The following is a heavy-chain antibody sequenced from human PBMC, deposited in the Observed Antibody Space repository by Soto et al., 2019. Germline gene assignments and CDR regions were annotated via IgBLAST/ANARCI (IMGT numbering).Heavy chain of an antibody. D-gene: IGHD6-19*01. CDR1: GFTFSTYS. J-gene: IGHJ4*02. CDR2: ISSSSTI. V-gene: IGHV3-48*01. CDR3: ARERGSGWTFDY. Sequence: EVQLVESGGDLVQPGGSPRLSCAASGFTFSTYSMNWVRQAPGKGLEWVSSISSSSTIYYADSVKGRYTNSRDNVQNSLYLQMHSLRAEDTEVYYWARERGSGWTFDYWCEGTLVTVSS.